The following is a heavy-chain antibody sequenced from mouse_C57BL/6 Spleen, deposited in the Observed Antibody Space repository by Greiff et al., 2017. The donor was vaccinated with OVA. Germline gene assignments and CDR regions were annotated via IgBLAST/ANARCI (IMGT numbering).Heavy chain of an antibody. CDR2: IDPEAGET. Sequence: VQLQQSGAELVKPGASVKLSCTASGFTITDYYMHWVKQRTEPGLEWIGRIDPEAGETKYAPKFQGKATITADTSANTAYLQLSSRTSKDTAVYYCARGGQPLDYWGQGTTLTVSS. CDR1: GFTITDYY. V-gene: IGHV14-2*01. CDR3: ARGGQPLDY. D-gene: IGHD3-3*01. J-gene: IGHJ2*01.